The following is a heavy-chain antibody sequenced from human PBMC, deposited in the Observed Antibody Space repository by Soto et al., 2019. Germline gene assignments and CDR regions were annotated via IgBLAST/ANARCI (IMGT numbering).Heavy chain of an antibody. D-gene: IGHD1-1*01. Sequence: VQLVQSGTEIKKPGESLTISCQGSGYSFIGQWIGWVRQMTGKGLEWVGVIYPGDSDTRYSPSFQGQVTISADESISTTYLQWTSLKASDTAMYYCARRSPEWPTSWNYWGQGTLVTVPS. CDR1: GYSFIGQW. V-gene: IGHV5-51*01. CDR3: ARRSPEWPTSWNY. CDR2: IYPGDSDT. J-gene: IGHJ4*02.